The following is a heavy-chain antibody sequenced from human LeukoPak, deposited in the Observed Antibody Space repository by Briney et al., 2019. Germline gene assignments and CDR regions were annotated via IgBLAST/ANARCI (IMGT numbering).Heavy chain of an antibody. V-gene: IGHV3-23*01. CDR3: AKDPFGCSGGSCYLDGYFQH. CDR1: GFTFSSYA. Sequence: GGSLRLSCAASGFTFSSYAMSWVRQAPGKGLEWVSGISGSDGSTNYADSVKGRFTISRDNSKNTLYLQMNSLRAEDTAVYYCAKDPFGCSGGSCYLDGYFQHWGQGTLVTVSS. CDR2: ISGSDGST. D-gene: IGHD2-15*01. J-gene: IGHJ1*01.